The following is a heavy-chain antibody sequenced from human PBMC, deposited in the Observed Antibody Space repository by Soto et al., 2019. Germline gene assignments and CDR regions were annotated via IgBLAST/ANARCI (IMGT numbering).Heavy chain of an antibody. CDR3: ARAPMVLSRSYFDS. CDR2: ISYSGST. D-gene: IGHD2-8*01. Sequence: SETLSLTCTVSGGSISNFYWSWFRQPPGKGLEWIGYISYSGSTNYNPSLKSRVSISVDTSKNQLSLNLTSVTAADTAVYYCARAPMVLSRSYFDSWGQGTPVTVSS. V-gene: IGHV4-59*01. CDR1: GGSISNFY. J-gene: IGHJ4*02.